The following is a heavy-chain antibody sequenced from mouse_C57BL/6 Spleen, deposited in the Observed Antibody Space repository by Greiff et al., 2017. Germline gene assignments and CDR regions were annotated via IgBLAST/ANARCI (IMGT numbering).Heavy chain of an antibody. J-gene: IGHJ2*01. CDR3: AGDLYDGFDY. V-gene: IGHV5-16*01. CDR1: GFTFSDYY. Sequence: EVQVVESEGGLVQPGSSMKLSCTASGFTFSDYYMAWVRQVPEKGLEWVANINYDGSSTYYLDSLKSRFIISRDNAKNILYLQMSSLKSEETATYYWAGDLYDGFDYWGQGTTLTVSS. D-gene: IGHD2-3*01. CDR2: INYDGSST.